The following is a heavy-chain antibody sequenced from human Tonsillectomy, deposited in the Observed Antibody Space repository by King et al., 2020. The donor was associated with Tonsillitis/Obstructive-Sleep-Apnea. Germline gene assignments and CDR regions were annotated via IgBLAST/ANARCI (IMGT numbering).Heavy chain of an antibody. V-gene: IGHV1-46*01. D-gene: IGHD2-8*02. CDR3: ATAQVVSSILSPGDV. CDR1: GYTFTSYY. Sequence: VQLVESGAEVKKPGASVKVSCKASGYTFTSYYMHWVRQAPGQGLEWMGIIKPSGGSTSYAQKFQGRVTMTRDTSTSTRYMELSSLRSEETAGYYCATAQVVSSILSPGDVWGKGTTVTVSS. CDR2: IKPSGGST. J-gene: IGHJ6*04.